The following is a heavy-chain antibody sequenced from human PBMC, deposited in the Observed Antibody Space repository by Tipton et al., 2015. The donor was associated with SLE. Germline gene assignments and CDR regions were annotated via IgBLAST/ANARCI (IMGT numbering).Heavy chain of an antibody. V-gene: IGHV4-59*01. CDR2: IYYSGSN. Sequence: TLSLTCTVSGGSISSYYWSWIRQPPGKGLEWIGYIYYSGSNNYNPSLKNRVTISVDTSKNQFSLKLSSVTAADTAVYYCSRTQWVWSGYYMDYWGQGTLVTVSS. D-gene: IGHD3-3*01. CDR3: SRTQWVWSGYYMDY. CDR1: GGSISSYY. J-gene: IGHJ4*02.